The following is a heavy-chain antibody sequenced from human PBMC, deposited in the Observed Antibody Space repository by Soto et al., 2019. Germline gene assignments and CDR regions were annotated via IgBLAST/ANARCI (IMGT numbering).Heavy chain of an antibody. CDR1: GDSIIGTGW. J-gene: IGHJ6*02. D-gene: IGHD3-22*01. V-gene: IGHV4-4*02. CDR2: VYHSGAT. Sequence: QVQLQESGPGLLRPSGTLSLTCAVSGDSIIGTGWWSWVRQSPGKGLDWIGEVYHSGATNYNPSINSRVTISVDTSRNQFSLNLGSVTAADTAVYYCVRNGYYSLDVWGQGTTVTVSS. CDR3: VRNGYYSLDV.